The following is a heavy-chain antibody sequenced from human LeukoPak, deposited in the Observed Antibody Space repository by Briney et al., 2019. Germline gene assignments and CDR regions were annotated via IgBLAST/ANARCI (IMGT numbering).Heavy chain of an antibody. D-gene: IGHD1-14*01. CDR2: ITSSSNSI. V-gene: IGHV3-48*02. Sequence: PGGSLRLSCAASGFTFSTYGMNWVRQAPGKGLEWVSHITSSSNSIYYADSVKGRFTISRDNAKNSLSLQMHSLRDEDAAVYYCARGSNRAFDYWGQGTLVTVSS. J-gene: IGHJ4*02. CDR3: ARGSNRAFDY. CDR1: GFTFSTYG.